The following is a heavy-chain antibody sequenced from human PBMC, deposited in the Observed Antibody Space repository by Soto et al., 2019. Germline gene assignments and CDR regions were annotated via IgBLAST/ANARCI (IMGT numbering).Heavy chain of an antibody. CDR2: ISAYNGNT. CDR3: ARANYGSYHY. Sequence: ASVKVSCKASGYTFTNYGVTWVRQAPGQGLEWMGWISAYNGNTNYAQKFQGRVTMTTDTSTSTAYMEVRSLRSDDTAVYYCARANYGSYHYWGQGTLVTASS. CDR1: GYTFTNYG. V-gene: IGHV1-18*01. D-gene: IGHD4-17*01. J-gene: IGHJ4*02.